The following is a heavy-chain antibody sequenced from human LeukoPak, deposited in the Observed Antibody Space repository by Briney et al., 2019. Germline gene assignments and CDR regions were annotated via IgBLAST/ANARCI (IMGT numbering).Heavy chain of an antibody. V-gene: IGHV3-21*01. CDR2: ISSSSSYI. J-gene: IGHJ6*02. Sequence: GGSLRLSCVASGFPFSSYTLSWVRQAPGKGLEWVSSISSSSSYIYYADSVKGRFTISRDNAKNSLYLQMNSLRAEDTAVYYCAREYNYYGMDVWGQGTTVTVSS. CDR1: GFPFSSYT. CDR3: AREYNYYGMDV.